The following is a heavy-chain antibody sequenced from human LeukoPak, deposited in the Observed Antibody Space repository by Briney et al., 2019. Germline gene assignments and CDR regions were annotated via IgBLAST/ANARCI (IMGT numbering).Heavy chain of an antibody. Sequence: GGSLRLSCAASGFTLSNYAMTWVRQAPGKRLEWVSAISGSGASTYYADSVKGRFTISRDNSKNTLYLQMNSLRAEDTAVYYCAKTPRAGKDYYFDYWGQGTLVTVSS. J-gene: IGHJ4*02. CDR2: ISGSGAST. D-gene: IGHD6-13*01. V-gene: IGHV3-23*01. CDR1: GFTLSNYA. CDR3: AKTPRAGKDYYFDY.